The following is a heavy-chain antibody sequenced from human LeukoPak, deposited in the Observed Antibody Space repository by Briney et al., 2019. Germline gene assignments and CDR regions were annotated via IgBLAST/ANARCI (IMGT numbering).Heavy chain of an antibody. D-gene: IGHD2-15*01. J-gene: IGHJ6*02. V-gene: IGHV1-69*04. CDR1: GGTYSSYA. Sequence: SVKVSCKASGGTYSSYAISWVRQAPGQGLEWMGRIIPILGIANYAQKFQGRVTITADKSTSTAYMELSSLRSEDTAVYYCARDGGGNCSGGSCYSPYYYYGMDVWGQGTTVTVSS. CDR3: ARDGGGNCSGGSCYSPYYYYGMDV. CDR2: IIPILGIA.